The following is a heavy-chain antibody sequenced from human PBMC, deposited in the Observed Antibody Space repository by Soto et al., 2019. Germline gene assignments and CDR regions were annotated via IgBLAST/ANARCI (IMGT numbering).Heavy chain of an antibody. D-gene: IGHD3-10*01. CDR2: IYYSGRT. J-gene: IGHJ4*02. CDR3: ARHRGSRGWFDY. V-gene: IGHV4-39*01. CDR1: GGSSSSSSYY. Sequence: QLQLQESGPGLVKPSETLSLTCTVSGGSSSSSSYYWGWIRQPPGKGLEWTGSIYYSGRTYYNTSLKRRFTVSVDTSKSQFSLKLSSVTAADTAVYYCARHRGSRGWFDYWGQGTLVTVSS.